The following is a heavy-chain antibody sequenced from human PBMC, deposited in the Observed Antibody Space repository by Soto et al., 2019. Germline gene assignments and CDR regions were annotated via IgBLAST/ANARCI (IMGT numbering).Heavy chain of an antibody. V-gene: IGHV1-2*04. CDR1: GYTFTGYY. D-gene: IGHD2-2*01. J-gene: IGHJ6*02. CDR3: ARGNCSSTSCDYYYYYGMGV. CDR2: INPDSGGT. Sequence: QVQLVQSGAEVKKPGASVKVSCKASGYTFTGYYMHWVRQAPGQGLEWMGWINPDSGGTNYAQKFQGWVTMIRDTAVSTAYMELSWLRSDDMAVYNCARGNCSSTSCDYYYYYGMGVWGQGTTVTVSS.